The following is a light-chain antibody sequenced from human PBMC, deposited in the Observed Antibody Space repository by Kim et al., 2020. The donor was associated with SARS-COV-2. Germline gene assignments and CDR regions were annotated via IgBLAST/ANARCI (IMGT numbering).Light chain of an antibody. CDR3: QQYGNAPWT. V-gene: IGKV3-20*01. Sequence: PPRQTATPPCRASQTVGMNSLAWYQQTPGQGPRPLGYGAYNRATGIPDRFTGSGSGTDFPLTISRLEPEDFAVYYCQQYGNAPWTSCQGTKVEIK. J-gene: IGKJ1*01. CDR1: QTVGMNS. CDR2: GAY.